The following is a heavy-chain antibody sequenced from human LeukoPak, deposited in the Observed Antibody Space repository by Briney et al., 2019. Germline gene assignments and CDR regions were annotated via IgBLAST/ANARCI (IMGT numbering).Heavy chain of an antibody. V-gene: IGHV4-59*01. CDR2: IYYSGST. CDR3: ARDSMVRGVYAFDI. D-gene: IGHD3-10*01. CDR1: GGSISSYY. Sequence: SSETLSLTCTVSGGSISSYYWSWIRQPPGKGLEWIGYIYYSGSTNYNPSLKSRVTISVGTSKNQFSLKLSSVTAADTAVYYCARDSMVRGVYAFDIWGQGTMVTVSS. J-gene: IGHJ3*02.